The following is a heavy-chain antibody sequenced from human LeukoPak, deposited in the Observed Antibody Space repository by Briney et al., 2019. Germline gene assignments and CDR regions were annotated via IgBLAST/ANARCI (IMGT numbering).Heavy chain of an antibody. CDR1: GFTFSNYA. V-gene: IGHV3-23*01. D-gene: IGHD2/OR15-2a*01. CDR2: ISVSGDNT. J-gene: IGHJ4*02. CDR3: AKVLNFVGETYVYYFDY. Sequence: GGSLRLSCAASGFTFSNYAMTWVRQAPGKGLEWVSTISVSGDNTYYADSVKGRFTISRDNSKNTLYLQMNSLRAEDTAVYYCAKVLNFVGETYVYYFDYWGQGTLVTASS.